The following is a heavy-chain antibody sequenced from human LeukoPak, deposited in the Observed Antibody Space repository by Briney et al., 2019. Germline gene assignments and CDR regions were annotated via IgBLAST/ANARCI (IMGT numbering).Heavy chain of an antibody. Sequence: SETLSLTCTVSGGSISNYYWSWIRQPPGKGLEWIGYIYYSGSTNYDPSLKSRVTISVDTSKNQFSLKLSSVTGADTAMYYCARYSSGWKDAFDVWGQGTMVTVSS. V-gene: IGHV4-59*08. D-gene: IGHD6-19*01. CDR1: GGSISNYY. J-gene: IGHJ3*01. CDR2: IYYSGST. CDR3: ARYSSGWKDAFDV.